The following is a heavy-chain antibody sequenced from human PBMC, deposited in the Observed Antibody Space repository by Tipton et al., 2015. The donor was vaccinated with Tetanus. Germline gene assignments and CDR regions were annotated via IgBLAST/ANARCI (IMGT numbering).Heavy chain of an antibody. D-gene: IGHD1-26*01. V-gene: IGHV3-48*02. CDR1: GFSFRDFG. J-gene: IGHJ6*02. Sequence: GSLRLSCAGSGFSFRDFGMNWVRQAPGKGLEWVSYISYSSTSIYYADSVKGRFVVSRDNAKNSLYLQMNTLRDDDTAVYFCARDGRVRQMVGATAYYDHDGMAVWGQGTTVTVS. CDR3: ARDGRVRQMVGATAYYDHDGMAV. CDR2: ISYSSTSI.